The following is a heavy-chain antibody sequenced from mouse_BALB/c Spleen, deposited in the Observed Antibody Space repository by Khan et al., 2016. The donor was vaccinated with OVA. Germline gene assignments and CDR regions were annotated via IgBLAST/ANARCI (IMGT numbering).Heavy chain of an antibody. CDR3: ARIQGGDFDY. Sequence: VQLKESGPGLVKPSQSLSPTCTVTGYSITSDYAWNWIRQFPGNKLEWMGYISYSGNTKYNPSLKSRISITRDTSKNQFFLQLNFVTIEDTATYYCARIQGGDFDYWGQGTTLTVSS. V-gene: IGHV3-2*02. CDR2: ISYSGNT. CDR1: GYSITSDYA. J-gene: IGHJ2*01. D-gene: IGHD3-2*02.